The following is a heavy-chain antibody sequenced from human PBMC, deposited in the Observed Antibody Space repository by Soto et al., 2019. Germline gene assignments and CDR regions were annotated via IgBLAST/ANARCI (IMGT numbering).Heavy chain of an antibody. CDR3: ARVHTRVVAAKYWFDP. CDR1: GGSFSGYY. J-gene: IGHJ5*02. Sequence: QVQLQQWGAGLLKPSETLSLTCAVYGGSFSGYYWSWIRQPPGKGLEWIGEINHSGSTNYNPSLKSRVTLSVDSSMNQFSLKLSTVTAADTAVYYCARVHTRVVAAKYWFDPWGQGTLVTVSS. D-gene: IGHD2-15*01. V-gene: IGHV4-34*01. CDR2: INHSGST.